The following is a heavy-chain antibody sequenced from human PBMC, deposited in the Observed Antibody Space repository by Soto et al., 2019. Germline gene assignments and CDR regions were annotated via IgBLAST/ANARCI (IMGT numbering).Heavy chain of an antibody. J-gene: IGHJ2*01. V-gene: IGHV4-59*01. Sequence: QVQLQESGPGLVKPSETLSLTCTVSGASISSYYWSWIRQPLGTGLVWIGYVYHSGNTNYSPSLKRRVTISVGKYRNQFSLNLTCVTAADMAVYYCARDSGGFWYFDLWGRGTLVTVSS. CDR2: VYHSGNT. CDR3: ARDSGGFWYFDL. CDR1: GASISSYY.